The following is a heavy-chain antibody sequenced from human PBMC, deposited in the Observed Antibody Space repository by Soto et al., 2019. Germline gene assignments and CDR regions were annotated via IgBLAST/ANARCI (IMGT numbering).Heavy chain of an antibody. Sequence: EVQLLESGGGLVQPGGSLRLSCAASGFTFSSYAMSWVRQAPGKGLEWVSAISGSGGSTYYADSVKGRFTISRDNSKNTLYLQMNSLRAEDTAVYYCAKGANPLLRYFDWLPLHRAAEPLDYWGQGTLVTVSS. CDR1: GFTFSSYA. CDR3: AKGANPLLRYFDWLPLHRAAEPLDY. J-gene: IGHJ4*02. V-gene: IGHV3-23*01. D-gene: IGHD3-9*01. CDR2: ISGSGGST.